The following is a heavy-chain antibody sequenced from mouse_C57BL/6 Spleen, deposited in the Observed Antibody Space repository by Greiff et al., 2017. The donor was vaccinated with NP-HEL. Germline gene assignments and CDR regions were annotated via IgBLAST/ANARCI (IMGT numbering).Heavy chain of an antibody. CDR1: GFTFSSYA. J-gene: IGHJ2*01. D-gene: IGHD6-1*01. V-gene: IGHV5-4*01. CDR3: ARDSRGYFDY. Sequence: EVKLQESGGGLVKPGGSLKLSCAASGFTFSSYAMSWVRQTPEKRLEWVATISDGGSYTYYPDNVKGRFTISRDNAKNNLYLQMSHLKSEDTAMYYCARDSRGYFDYWGQGTTLTVSS. CDR2: ISDGGSYT.